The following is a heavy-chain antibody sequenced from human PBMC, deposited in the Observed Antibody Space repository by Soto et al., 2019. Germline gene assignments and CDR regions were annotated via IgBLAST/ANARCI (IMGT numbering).Heavy chain of an antibody. CDR2: ISSSSYI. V-gene: IGHV3-21*06. Sequence: GGSLRLSSGASGFTFSTYSMNWFRQAPGKGLEWVSSISSSSYIYYADSVKGRFTISRDNVRNSLYLQMNSLRAGDTAVYYCARDSVPNTVTTLHYNYGMEVRGAGTTVTV. CDR1: GFTFSTYS. D-gene: IGHD4-4*01. CDR3: ARDSVPNTVTTLHYNYGMEV. J-gene: IGHJ6*02.